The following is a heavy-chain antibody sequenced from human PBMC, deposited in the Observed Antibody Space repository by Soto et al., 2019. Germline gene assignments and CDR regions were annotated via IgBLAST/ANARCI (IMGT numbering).Heavy chain of an antibody. D-gene: IGHD3-22*01. CDR2: IYHSGST. V-gene: IGHV4-30-2*01. CDR3: ARATYYYDSSGYPPHWYFDL. Sequence: SETLSLTCAVSGGSISSGGYSWSWIRQPPGKGLEWIGYIYHSGSTYYNPSLKSRVTISVDRSKNQFSLKLSSVTAADTAVYYCARATYYYDSSGYPPHWYFDLWGRGTLVTVSS. CDR1: GGSISSGGYS. J-gene: IGHJ2*01.